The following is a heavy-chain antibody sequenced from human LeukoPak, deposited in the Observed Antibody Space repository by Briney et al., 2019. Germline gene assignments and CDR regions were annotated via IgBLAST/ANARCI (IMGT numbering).Heavy chain of an antibody. CDR3: VRESGDLGKTYDS. CDR1: GGSMSTYY. J-gene: IGHJ4*02. Sequence: PSETLSLTCTVSGGSMSTYYWSWIRQPPGKGLEWIGYIYYSGSTNYNPSLKSRVIISVDTSKNQFSLKLSSVTAADTAVYYCVRESGDLGKTYDSWGQGTLVTVSS. V-gene: IGHV4-59*01. D-gene: IGHD7-27*01. CDR2: IYYSGST.